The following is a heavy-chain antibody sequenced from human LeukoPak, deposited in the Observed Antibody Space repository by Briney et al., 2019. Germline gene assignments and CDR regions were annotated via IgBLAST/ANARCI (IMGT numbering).Heavy chain of an antibody. CDR1: GFTFRSYS. D-gene: IGHD3-3*01. V-gene: IGHV3-21*01. CDR3: ARGLYGVEEAFDI. CDR2: ISSSSSYI. J-gene: IGHJ3*02. Sequence: PGGSLRLSCAASGFTFRSYSMNWVRQAPGKGLEWVSSISSSSSYIYYADSVKGRFTISRDNAKNSLYLQMNSLRAEDTAVYYCARGLYGVEEAFDIWGQGTMVTVSS.